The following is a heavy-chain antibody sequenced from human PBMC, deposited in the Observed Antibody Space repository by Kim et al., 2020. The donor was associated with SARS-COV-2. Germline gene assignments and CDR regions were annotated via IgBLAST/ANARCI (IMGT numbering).Heavy chain of an antibody. V-gene: IGHV1-69*02. Sequence: YAQNVQGRVTITADKSTSTAYMELSSLRSEDTAVYYCARLGTGSPNWFDPWGQGTLVTVSS. D-gene: IGHD3-10*01. CDR3: ARLGTGSPNWFDP. J-gene: IGHJ5*02.